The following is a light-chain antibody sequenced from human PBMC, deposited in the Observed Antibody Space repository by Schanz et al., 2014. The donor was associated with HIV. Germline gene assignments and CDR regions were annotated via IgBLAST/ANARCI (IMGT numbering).Light chain of an antibody. J-gene: IGLJ3*02. Sequence: QSVLTQPPSASGTPGQRVTMSCSASSSNIATNAVNWYQQLPGTAPKLLIYATYNRPSGVPDRFSGSSSGTSASLAISGLQSEDEADYYCAAWDDSLKGWVFGGGTKVTVL. CDR1: SSNIATNA. V-gene: IGLV1-44*01. CDR3: AAWDDSLKGWV. CDR2: ATY.